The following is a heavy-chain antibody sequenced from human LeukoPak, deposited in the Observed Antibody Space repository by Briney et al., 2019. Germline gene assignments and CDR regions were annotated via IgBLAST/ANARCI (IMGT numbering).Heavy chain of an antibody. CDR1: GFTFSSYW. CDR2: INSDGSST. J-gene: IGHJ6*03. V-gene: IGHV3-74*01. D-gene: IGHD4-11*01. Sequence: PGGSLRLSCAASGFTFSSYWMHWVRQAPGKGLVWVSRINSDGSSTSYADSVKGRFTISRDNAKNTPYLQMNSLRAEDTAVYYCARPMTTVYHYYYMDVWGKGTTVTVSS. CDR3: ARPMTTVYHYYYMDV.